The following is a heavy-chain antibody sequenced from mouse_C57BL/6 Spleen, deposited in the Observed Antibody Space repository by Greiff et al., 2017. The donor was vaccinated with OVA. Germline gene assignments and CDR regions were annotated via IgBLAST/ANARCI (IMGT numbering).Heavy chain of an antibody. CDR1: GYTFTDYN. J-gene: IGHJ1*03. CDR2: INPNNGGT. Sequence: VQLKESGPELVKPGASVKIPCKASGYTFTDYNMDWVKQSHGKSLEWIGDINPNNGGTIYNQKFKGKATLTVDKSSSTAYMELRSLTSEDTAVYYCARDYGSRGGYWYFDVWGTGTTVTVSS. V-gene: IGHV1-18*01. CDR3: ARDYGSRGGYWYFDV. D-gene: IGHD1-1*01.